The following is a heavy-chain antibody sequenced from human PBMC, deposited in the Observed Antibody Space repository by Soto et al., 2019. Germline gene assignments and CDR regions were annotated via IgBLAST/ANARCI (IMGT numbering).Heavy chain of an antibody. D-gene: IGHD3-3*01. CDR1: GGSFSGYY. CDR2: INHSGST. V-gene: IGHV4-34*01. J-gene: IGHJ6*02. CDR3: ARRFFWGGYYSYYYYGMDV. Sequence: PSETLSLTCAVYGGSFSGYYWSWIRQPPGKGLEWIGEINHSGSTNYNPSLKSRVTISVDTSKNQFSLKLSSVTAADTAVYYCARRFFWGGYYSYYYYGMDVWGQGTTVTVSS.